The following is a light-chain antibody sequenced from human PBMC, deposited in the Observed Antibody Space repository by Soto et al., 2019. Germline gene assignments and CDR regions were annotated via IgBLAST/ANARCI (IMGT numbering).Light chain of an antibody. CDR3: QQYGSSPLT. Sequence: VLTQSPATLSLSPGEGATLSCRASQSVSSSYLAWYQQKPGQAPRLLIYDASNRATGIPDRFSGGGSGTDFTLTISRLEPEDFAVYYCQQYGSSPLTFGGGTKVDIK. CDR2: DAS. V-gene: IGKV3-20*01. J-gene: IGKJ4*01. CDR1: QSVSSSY.